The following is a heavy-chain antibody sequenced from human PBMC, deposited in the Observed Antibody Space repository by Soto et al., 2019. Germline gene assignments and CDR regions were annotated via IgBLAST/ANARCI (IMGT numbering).Heavy chain of an antibody. J-gene: IGHJ5*02. CDR2: IYYSGRT. CDR1: GGSISRGGYY. Sequence: QVQLQESGPGLVKPSQTLSLTCTVSGGSISRGGYYWTWIRQHPGKGLEWIGYIYYSGRTYYNPSLKSRLTISLDTSKNQFSLKLSPVTAADTAVYYCARSVFPWGQGTLFTVSS. V-gene: IGHV4-31*03. CDR3: ARSVFP.